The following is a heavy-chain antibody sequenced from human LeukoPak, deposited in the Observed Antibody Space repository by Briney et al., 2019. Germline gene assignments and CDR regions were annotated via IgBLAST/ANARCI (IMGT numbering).Heavy chain of an antibody. CDR2: IYYSGST. Sequence: PSETLSLTCTVSGGSISSSSYYWGWIRQPPGKGLEWIGSIYYSGSTNYNPSLKSRVTMSVDTSKNQLSLKLSSVTAADTAVYFCARDNGGDYWYSDIWGRGTLVTVSS. V-gene: IGHV4-39*07. CDR1: GGSISSSSYY. CDR3: ARDNGGDYWYSDI. D-gene: IGHD2-21*01. J-gene: IGHJ2*01.